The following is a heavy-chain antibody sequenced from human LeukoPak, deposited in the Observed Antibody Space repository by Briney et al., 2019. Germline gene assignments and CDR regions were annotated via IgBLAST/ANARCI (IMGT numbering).Heavy chain of an antibody. Sequence: ASVKVSCKASGGTFSSYAISWVRQAPGQGLEWMGRFIPILGIANYAQKFQGRVTITADKSTSTAYMELSSLRSEDTAVYYCARRYCSSTSCYSGYYYYGMDVWGQGTTVTVSS. CDR3: ARRYCSSTSCYSGYYYYGMDV. CDR1: GGTFSSYA. V-gene: IGHV1-69*04. D-gene: IGHD2-2*02. J-gene: IGHJ6*02. CDR2: FIPILGIA.